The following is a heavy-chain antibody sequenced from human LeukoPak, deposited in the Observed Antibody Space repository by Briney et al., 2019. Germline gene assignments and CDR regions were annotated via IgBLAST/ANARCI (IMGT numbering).Heavy chain of an antibody. V-gene: IGHV3-48*02. J-gene: IGHJ4*02. D-gene: IGHD3-10*01. Sequence: GGSLRLSCAASGFTFSSYSMNWVRQAPGKGLEWVSYISSSSSTIYYADSVKGRFTISRDNAQNSVYLQMNSLRDEDTAVYYCARGGDFDYWGQETLVTVP. CDR2: ISSSSSTI. CDR1: GFTFSSYS. CDR3: ARGGDFDY.